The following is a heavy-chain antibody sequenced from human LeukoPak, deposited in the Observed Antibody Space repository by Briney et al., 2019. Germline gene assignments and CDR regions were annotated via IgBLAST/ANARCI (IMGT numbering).Heavy chain of an antibody. J-gene: IGHJ4*02. D-gene: IGHD3-3*01. V-gene: IGHV1-2*02. CDR1: GYTFTSYD. Sequence: GASVKVSCKASGYTFTSYDINWVRQATGQGLEWMGWINPNSGGTNYAQKFQGRVTMTRDTSISTAYMELSRLRSDDTAVYYCARLSLYYDFWSGYPHDYWGQGTLVTVSS. CDR3: ARLSLYYDFWSGYPHDY. CDR2: INPNSGGT.